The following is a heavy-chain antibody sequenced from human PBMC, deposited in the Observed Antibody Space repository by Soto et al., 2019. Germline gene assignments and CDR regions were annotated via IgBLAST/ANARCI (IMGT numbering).Heavy chain of an antibody. CDR3: ARDLLEGYGHARQPDY. CDR1: GFTFSAYS. D-gene: IGHD5-18*01. J-gene: IGHJ4*02. CDR2: ITSSSTYI. Sequence: GGSLRLSCAASGFTFSAYSMSWVRQAPGQGLEWVSSITSSSTYIYYTRSVEGRFTISRDDAKNSLHLQMNSLRAEDTAVYYCARDLLEGYGHARQPDYWGQGTLVTVSS. V-gene: IGHV3-21*06.